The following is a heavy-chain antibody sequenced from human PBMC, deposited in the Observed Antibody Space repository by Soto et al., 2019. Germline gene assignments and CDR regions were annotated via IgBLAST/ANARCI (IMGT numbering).Heavy chain of an antibody. V-gene: IGHV3-23*01. CDR3: ARDLEVMSTFGPDH. Sequence: GGSLRLSCAASGFTFSSYAMSWVRQGPGKGLEWVYAFSGTGGSTYYADAVKDRFTISRDNSKNTLYLQMNSLRAEDTAVYYWARDLEVMSTFGPDHWGQGTMVTVAS. CDR1: GFTFSSYA. CDR2: FSGTGGST. J-gene: IGHJ4*02. D-gene: IGHD3-16*01.